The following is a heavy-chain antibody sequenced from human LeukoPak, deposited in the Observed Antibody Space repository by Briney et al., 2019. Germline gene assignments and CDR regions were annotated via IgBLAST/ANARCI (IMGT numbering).Heavy chain of an antibody. CDR1: GFTFSSYA. CDR2: ISGSGGST. CDR3: ATDSSSLRDFDY. J-gene: IGHJ4*02. Sequence: PGGSLRLSCAASGFTFSSYAMSWVRQAPGKGLEWVSAISGSGGSTYYADSVKGRFTISRDNSKNTLYLQMNSLRAEDTAVYYCATDSSSLRDFDYWGQGTLVTVSS. D-gene: IGHD2-2*01. V-gene: IGHV3-23*01.